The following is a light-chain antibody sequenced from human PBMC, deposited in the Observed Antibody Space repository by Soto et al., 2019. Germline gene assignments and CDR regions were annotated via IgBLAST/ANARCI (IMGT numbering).Light chain of an antibody. V-gene: IGKV3D-15*01. CDR1: QSASNN. CDR2: GAS. J-gene: IGKJ4*01. Sequence: EIVMTQSPVTLSVSPGERATLSCRASQSASNNLAWYQQKPGQAPRHLIYGASTRATGIPARFSGSGSGTDFTLTISSLQSEDFAVYYCQQYNNWPPLTFGGGTKVEIK. CDR3: QQYNNWPPLT.